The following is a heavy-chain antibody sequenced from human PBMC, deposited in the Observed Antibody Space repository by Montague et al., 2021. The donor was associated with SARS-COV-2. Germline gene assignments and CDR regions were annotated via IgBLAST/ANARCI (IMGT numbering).Heavy chain of an antibody. CDR1: GFSFSSYE. D-gene: IGHD2-15*01. Sequence: SLRLSCAASGFSFSSYEMNWARQAPGKGLEWISYISSGIGSSIXXXDXXXGRFTISRANAKNSLYLQMNGLRAEDTAIYYCARDVDPNSWDGMDVWGQGTTVTVSS. CDR2: ISSGIGSSI. V-gene: IGHV3-48*03. CDR3: ARDVDPNSWDGMDV. J-gene: IGHJ6*02.